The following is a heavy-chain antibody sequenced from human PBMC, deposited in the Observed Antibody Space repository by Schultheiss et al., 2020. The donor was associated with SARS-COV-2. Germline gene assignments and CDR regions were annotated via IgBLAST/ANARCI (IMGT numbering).Heavy chain of an antibody. D-gene: IGHD6-19*01. Sequence: SETLSLTCTVSGGSISSSSYYWGWIRQPPGKGLEWIGYIYHSGSTYYNPSLKSRVTMSVDTSKNQFSLKLSSVTAADTAVYYCARTGAGSYWPRVNWFDPWGQGTLVTVSS. CDR3: ARTGAGSYWPRVNWFDP. CDR1: GGSISSSSYY. V-gene: IGHV4-61*05. CDR2: IYHSGST. J-gene: IGHJ5*02.